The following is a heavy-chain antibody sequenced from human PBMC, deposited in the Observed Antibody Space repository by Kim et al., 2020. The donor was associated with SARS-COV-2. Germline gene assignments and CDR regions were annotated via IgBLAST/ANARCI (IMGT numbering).Heavy chain of an antibody. J-gene: IGHJ4*02. Sequence: YYADAVKGRFTISRDNSKNSLYLQMDSLRAEDTAIYFCARIDGSWTYTIDYWGQGTLVTVSS. V-gene: IGHV3-21*01. CDR3: ARIDGSWTYTIDY. D-gene: IGHD3-10*01.